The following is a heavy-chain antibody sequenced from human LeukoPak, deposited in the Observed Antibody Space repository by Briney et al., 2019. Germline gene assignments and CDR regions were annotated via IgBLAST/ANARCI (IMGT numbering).Heavy chain of an antibody. CDR1: GFTFSSYS. J-gene: IGHJ3*02. CDR3: ARVTIFGVATDAFDI. CDR2: ISSSSSYI. D-gene: IGHD3-3*01. Sequence: GGSLRLSCAASGFTFSSYSMNWVRQAPGKGLEWVSSISSSSSYIYYADSVKGRFTISRDNAKNSLYLQLNSLRAEDTAVYYCARVTIFGVATDAFDIWGQGTMVTVSS. V-gene: IGHV3-21*01.